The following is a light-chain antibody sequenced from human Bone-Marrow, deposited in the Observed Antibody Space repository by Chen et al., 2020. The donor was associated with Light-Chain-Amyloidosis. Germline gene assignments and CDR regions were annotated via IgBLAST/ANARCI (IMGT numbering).Light chain of an antibody. CDR3: QSADSSGTYEGI. CDR2: RDT. V-gene: IGLV3-25*03. J-gene: IGLJ2*01. CDR1: DLPTKY. Sequence: SYELTQPPSVSVSPGQTARIPCSGDDLPTKYAYWYQQKPGQAPVLVIHRDTERPSGISERCSGSSSGTTATLTISGVQAEDEADYHCQSADSSGTYEGIFGGGTKLTVL.